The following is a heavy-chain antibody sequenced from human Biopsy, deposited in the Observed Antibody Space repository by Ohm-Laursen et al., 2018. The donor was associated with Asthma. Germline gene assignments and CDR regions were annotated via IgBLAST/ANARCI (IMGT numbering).Heavy chain of an antibody. CDR3: ARRITIFGVVQKDHGMDA. J-gene: IGHJ6*02. Sequence: TLSLTCAVSGGSMTPTSHYWDWIRQAPGKGLEWIGYISYGGKTSYNPSLKNRVTISRDTSKNQFSLRLTSVTAADTAVYFCARRITIFGVVQKDHGMDAWGQGITVIVSS. CDR2: ISYGGKT. V-gene: IGHV4-39*01. D-gene: IGHD3-3*01. CDR1: GGSMTPTSHY.